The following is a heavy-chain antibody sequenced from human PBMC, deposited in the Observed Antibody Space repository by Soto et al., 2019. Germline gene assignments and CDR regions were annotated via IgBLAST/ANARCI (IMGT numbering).Heavy chain of an antibody. D-gene: IGHD2-2*01. J-gene: IGHJ6*02. CDR3: ARGDRSTWYDLDV. V-gene: IGHV3-66*01. CDR2: IYSGGIT. CDR1: GFTVSNNH. Sequence: EVQLVESGGGLVQPGGSLRLSCADSGFTVSNNHMNWVRQAPGKGLEWVSVIYSGGITYYADSVKGRFTVSRDNSKNTLYLQMDRLRAEDTAVYYCARGDRSTWYDLDVWGQGTTVTVSS.